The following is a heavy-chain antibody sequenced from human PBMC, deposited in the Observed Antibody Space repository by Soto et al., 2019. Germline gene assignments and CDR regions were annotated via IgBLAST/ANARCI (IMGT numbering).Heavy chain of an antibody. CDR1: GAYISDFS. D-gene: IGHD1-7*01. V-gene: IGHV4-4*07. CDR3: ARETGENWTYEAH. Sequence: SETVSLTCRGSGAYISDFSWSWIRQPAGKGLEWIGRITINGNTQKNPSFKSRVTMSIDTSRSHFSLNLQSATAADTALYYCARETGENWTYEAHWGPGTMVTVSS. CDR2: ITINGNT. J-gene: IGHJ1*01.